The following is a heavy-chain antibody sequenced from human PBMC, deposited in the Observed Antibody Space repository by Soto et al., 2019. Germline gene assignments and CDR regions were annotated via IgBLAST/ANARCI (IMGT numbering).Heavy chain of an antibody. CDR3: ARDSYYHSSSGYYVFDY. Sequence: SLRLSCAASGFTFSSYSMNWVRQAPGKGLEWVSSISSSSSYIYYADSVKGRFTISRDNAKNSLYLQMNSLRAEDTAVYYCARDSYYHSSSGYYVFDYWGQGTLVTVSS. CDR1: GFTFSSYS. CDR2: ISSSSSYI. J-gene: IGHJ4*02. V-gene: IGHV3-21*01. D-gene: IGHD3-22*01.